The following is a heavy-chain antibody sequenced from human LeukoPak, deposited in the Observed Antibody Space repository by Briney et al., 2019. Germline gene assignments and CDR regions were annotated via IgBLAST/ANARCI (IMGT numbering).Heavy chain of an antibody. Sequence: YPGGSLRLSCAASGFTFSSYEMNWVRQAPGKGLEWVSYISSSGSTIYYADSVKGRFTISRDNAKNSLYLQMNSLSAEDTAVYYCAKDILRSPYYWGQGTLVTVSS. V-gene: IGHV3-48*03. J-gene: IGHJ4*02. D-gene: IGHD3-16*01. CDR2: ISSSGSTI. CDR3: AKDILRSPYY. CDR1: GFTFSSYE.